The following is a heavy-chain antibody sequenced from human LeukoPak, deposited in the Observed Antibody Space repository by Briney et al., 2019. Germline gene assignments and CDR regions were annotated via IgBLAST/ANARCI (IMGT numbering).Heavy chain of an antibody. CDR2: INHSGST. CDR3: ARVPPAAIHAFDI. J-gene: IGHJ3*02. D-gene: IGHD2-2*01. Sequence: SSETLSLTCAVYGGSFGGYYWSWIRQPPGKGLEWIGEINHSGSTNYNPSLKSRVTISVDTSKNQFSLKLSSVTAADTAVYYCARVPPAAIHAFDIWGQGTMVTVSS. V-gene: IGHV4-34*01. CDR1: GGSFGGYY.